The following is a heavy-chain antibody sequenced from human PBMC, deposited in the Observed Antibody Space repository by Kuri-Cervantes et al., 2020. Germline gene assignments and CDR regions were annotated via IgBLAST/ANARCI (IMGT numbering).Heavy chain of an antibody. CDR1: GYTFTGYY. CDR3: ATYDFWSGYYRVGWFDP. CDR2: INPNSGGT. D-gene: IGHD3-3*01. Sequence: ASVKVSCKASGYTFTGYYMHWVRQAPGQGLEWMGWINPNSGGTNYAQKFQGRVTMTEDTSTDTAYMGLSSLRSEDTAVYYCATYDFWSGYYRVGWFDPWGQGTLVTVSS. V-gene: IGHV1-2*02. J-gene: IGHJ5*02.